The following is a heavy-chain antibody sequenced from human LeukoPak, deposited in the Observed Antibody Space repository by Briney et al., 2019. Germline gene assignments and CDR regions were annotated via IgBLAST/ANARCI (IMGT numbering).Heavy chain of an antibody. CDR2: ISGSGAST. D-gene: IGHD3-10*01. CDR3: AKSMVSGSSHWYFDL. V-gene: IGHV3-23*01. CDR1: GFAFSSYA. J-gene: IGHJ2*01. Sequence: GGSLRLSCAASGFAFSSYAMTWVRQAPGKGLEWVSDISGSGASTYYADSVKGRFTISRDNSKNSLYLQMNSLRTEDTALYYCAKSMVSGSSHWYFDLWGRGTLVTVSS.